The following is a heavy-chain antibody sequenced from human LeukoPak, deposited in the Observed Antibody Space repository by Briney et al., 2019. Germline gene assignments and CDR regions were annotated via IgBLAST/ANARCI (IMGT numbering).Heavy chain of an antibody. J-gene: IGHJ3*02. CDR2: IYPGDSDT. CDR1: GYIFTNDW. V-gene: IGHV5-51*01. CDR3: ARQVLARDAFDI. Sequence: GESLKISCKGSGYIFTNDWIGWVRQMPGKGLERMGIIYPGDSDTRYSPSFQGQVTISADKSITTAYLQWNSLKASDTAMYYCARQVLARDAFDIWGQGTMVTVSS.